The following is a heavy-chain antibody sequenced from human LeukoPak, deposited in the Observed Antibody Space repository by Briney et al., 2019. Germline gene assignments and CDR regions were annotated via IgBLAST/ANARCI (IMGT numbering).Heavy chain of an antibody. CDR2: IYYSGST. V-gene: IGHV4-39*02. Sequence: SETLSLTCTVSGGSVSSGSYYWGWIRQPPGKGLEWIGNIYYSGSTYYNPSLKSRVTISVDTSKNHFSVKLSSVTAADTAVYYCAREPDFDSTAYLYWGQGILVTVSS. J-gene: IGHJ4*02. CDR1: GGSVSSGSYY. D-gene: IGHD3-22*01. CDR3: AREPDFDSTAYLY.